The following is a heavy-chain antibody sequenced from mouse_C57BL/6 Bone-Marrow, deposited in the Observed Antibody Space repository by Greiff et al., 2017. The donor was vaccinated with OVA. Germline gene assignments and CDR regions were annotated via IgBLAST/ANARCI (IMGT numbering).Heavy chain of an antibody. V-gene: IGHV1-69*01. D-gene: IGHD4-1*01. CDR2: IDPSDSYT. J-gene: IGHJ4*01. CDR1: GYTFTSYW. CDR3: ARELTGLYYYAMDY. Sequence: QVQLKQPGAELVMPGASVKLSCKASGYTFTSYWMHWVKQRPGQGLEWIGEIDPSDSYTNYNQKFKGKSTLTVDKSSSTAYMQLSSLTSEDSAVYYCARELTGLYYYAMDYWGQGTSVTVSS.